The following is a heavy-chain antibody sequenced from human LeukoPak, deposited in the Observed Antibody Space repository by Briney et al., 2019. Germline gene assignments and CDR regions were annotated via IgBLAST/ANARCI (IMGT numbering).Heavy chain of an antibody. J-gene: IGHJ4*02. D-gene: IGHD6-13*01. CDR2: IYHSGST. CDR3: ARERYSNFDY. CDR1: GGSISSGGYY. Sequence: SQTLSLTCTVSGGSISSGGYYWRWVRQPPGKGLEWIGEIYHSGSTNYNPSLKSRVTISVDKSKNQFSLKLSSVTAADTAVYYCARERYSNFDYWGQGTLVTVSS. V-gene: IGHV4-30-2*01.